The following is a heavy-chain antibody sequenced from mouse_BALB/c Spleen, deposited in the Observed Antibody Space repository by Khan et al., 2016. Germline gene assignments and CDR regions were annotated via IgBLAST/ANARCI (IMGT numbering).Heavy chain of an antibody. CDR2: TWGGGST. J-gene: IGHJ4*01. D-gene: IGHD1-1*01. V-gene: IGHV2-6-4*01. CDR3: AIVYGSSYDNAMDY. CDR1: GFSLSRYS. Sequence: QVQLKESGPGLVAPSQSLSITCTVSGFSLSRYSVHWVRQPPGKGLEWLGMTWGGGSTDYNSALKSRLSISKDNSKSQVVLKMNSLQTDDTAMYYCAIVYGSSYDNAMDYWGQGTSVTVSS.